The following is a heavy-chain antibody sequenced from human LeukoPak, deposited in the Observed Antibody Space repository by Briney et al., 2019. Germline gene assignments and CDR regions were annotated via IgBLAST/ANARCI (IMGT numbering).Heavy chain of an antibody. CDR2: ISSSGSTI. J-gene: IGHJ6*02. CDR1: GFTFSDYY. V-gene: IGHV3-11*01. CDR3: ARAWEVAGLTKRDYYYYGMDV. D-gene: IGHD6-19*01. Sequence: GGSLRLSCAASGFTFSDYYMSWIRQAPGKGLGWVSYISSSGSTIYYADSVKGRFTISRDNAKNSLYLQMNSLRAEDTAVYYCARAWEVAGLTKRDYYYYGMDVWGQGTTVTVSS.